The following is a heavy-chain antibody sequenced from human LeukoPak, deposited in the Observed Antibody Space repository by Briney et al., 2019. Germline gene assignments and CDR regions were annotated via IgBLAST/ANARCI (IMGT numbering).Heavy chain of an antibody. V-gene: IGHV3-30*18. J-gene: IGHJ3*02. CDR1: GFTFSTYG. Sequence: GGSLRLSCAASGFTFSTYGMYWVRQAPGKGLEWVAVISYGGTNEYYADSVKGLFTISRDNSKNTLYLQMNSLRAEDTAVYYCAKDLSPLVWFVSGSDAFDIWGQGTMVTVSS. D-gene: IGHD3-10*01. CDR2: ISYGGTNE. CDR3: AKDLSPLVWFVSGSDAFDI.